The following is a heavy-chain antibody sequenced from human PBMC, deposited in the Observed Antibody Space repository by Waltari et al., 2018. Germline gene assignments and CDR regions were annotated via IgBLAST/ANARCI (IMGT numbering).Heavy chain of an antibody. Sequence: EVQLLESGGGLVQPGGSLRLSCAASGFTFSSYAMSWVRQAPGKGLGWVSAISGSGGSTYYADSVKGRFTISRDNSKNTLYLQMNSLRAEDTAVYYCASYPTYYYDSSGYSGFDPWGQGTLVTVSS. CDR2: ISGSGGST. J-gene: IGHJ5*02. CDR3: ASYPTYYYDSSGYSGFDP. D-gene: IGHD3-22*01. CDR1: GFTFSSYA. V-gene: IGHV3-23*01.